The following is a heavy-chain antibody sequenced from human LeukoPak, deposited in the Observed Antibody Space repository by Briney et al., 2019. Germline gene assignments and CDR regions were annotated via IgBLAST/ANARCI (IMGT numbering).Heavy chain of an antibody. CDR2: IYTSGST. Sequence: PSETLSLTCTVSGGSISSGSYYWSWIRQPAGKGLEWIVRIYTSGSTNYNPSLKSRVTISVDTSKNQFSLKLSSVTAADTAVYYCARGDSSSWYEPYYFDYWGQGTLVTVSS. D-gene: IGHD6-13*01. J-gene: IGHJ4*02. V-gene: IGHV4-61*02. CDR1: GGSISSGSYY. CDR3: ARGDSSSWYEPYYFDY.